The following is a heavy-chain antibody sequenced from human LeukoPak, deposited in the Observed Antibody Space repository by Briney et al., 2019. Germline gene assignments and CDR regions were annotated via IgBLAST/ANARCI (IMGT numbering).Heavy chain of an antibody. CDR2: INKDGGEK. J-gene: IGHJ4*02. V-gene: IGHV3-7*03. Sequence: GGSLRLSCAASGFTFSSYWMSWVRQAPGKGLEWVANINKDGGEKYYVDSVKGRFTISRDNAKNSLYLQMNSLRAGDTAVYYCVKDSPPRYSGSPPAYWGQGTLVTVSS. CDR3: VKDSPPRYSGSPPAY. D-gene: IGHD1-26*01. CDR1: GFTFSSYW.